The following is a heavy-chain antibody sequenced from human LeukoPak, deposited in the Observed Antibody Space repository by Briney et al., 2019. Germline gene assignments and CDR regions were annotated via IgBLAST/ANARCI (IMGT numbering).Heavy chain of an antibody. CDR3: ARSKEDIVVVPAHDY. CDR2: ISSSSSYI. V-gene: IGHV3-21*01. D-gene: IGHD2-2*01. CDR1: GFTFSSYS. J-gene: IGHJ4*02. Sequence: GGSLRLSCAASGFTFSSYSMNWVRQAPGKGLEWVSSISSSSSYIYHADSVKGRFTISRDNAKNSLYLQMNSLRAEDTAVYYCARSKEDIVVVPAHDYWGQGTLATVSS.